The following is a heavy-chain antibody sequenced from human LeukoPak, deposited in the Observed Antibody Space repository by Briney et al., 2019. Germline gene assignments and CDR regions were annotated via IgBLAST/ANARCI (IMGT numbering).Heavy chain of an antibody. Sequence: PGGSLRLSCAASGFIFSDYYMSWIRQAPGKGLEWLSYITSSGSTIYYADSVKGRFTISRDNSKNTLYLQMNSLRAEDTAVYYCARELDYYGSGTFDYWGQGTLVTVSS. CDR1: GFIFSDYY. D-gene: IGHD3-10*01. V-gene: IGHV3-11*04. CDR3: ARELDYYGSGTFDY. J-gene: IGHJ4*02. CDR2: ITSSGSTI.